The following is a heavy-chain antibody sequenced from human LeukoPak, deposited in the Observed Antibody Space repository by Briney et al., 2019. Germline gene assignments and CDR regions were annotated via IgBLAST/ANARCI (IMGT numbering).Heavy chain of an antibody. V-gene: IGHV3-30*02. Sequence: RQSRTLSRALSAFSVSSYCTGCVRHPPNKVREWVEFMWSDGSDEKYADGVKGRFTISRDNSKNTLYLQMDSLRAEDRDMYYCAKIRHGNGWTVVDFWGQGTLVTVSS. CDR2: MWSDGSDE. CDR3: AKIRHGNGWTVVDF. CDR1: AFSVSSYC. D-gene: IGHD6-19*01. J-gene: IGHJ4*02.